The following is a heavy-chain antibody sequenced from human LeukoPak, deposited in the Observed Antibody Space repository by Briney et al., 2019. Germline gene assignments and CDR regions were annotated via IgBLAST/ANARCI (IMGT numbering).Heavy chain of an antibody. J-gene: IGHJ3*02. CDR2: INPSSGGT. D-gene: IGHD7-27*01. CDR1: GYTFTGYY. V-gene: IGHV1-2*06. Sequence: ASVKVSCKASGYTFTGYYMHWVRRAPGQGLEWMGRINPSSGGTNYAQKFQGRVTMTRDTSISTAYMELSRLRSDDTAVYYCASRGLGKAWVAFDIWGQGTMVTVSS. CDR3: ASRGLGKAWVAFDI.